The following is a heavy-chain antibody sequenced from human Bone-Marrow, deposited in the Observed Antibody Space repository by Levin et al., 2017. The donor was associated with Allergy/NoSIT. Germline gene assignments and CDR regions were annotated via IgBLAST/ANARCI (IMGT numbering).Heavy chain of an antibody. Sequence: GASVKVSCKASGGTFNSYAFTWVRQAPGQGLEWVGGIIPFFGTANYAQKFQGRVTITADESTSTVYMDLISLRSEDTGVYYCARELRYNWDSAHNWFDPWGQGTLVTVSS. V-gene: IGHV1-69*13. J-gene: IGHJ5*02. CDR3: ARELRYNWDSAHNWFDP. D-gene: IGHD1-7*01. CDR1: GGTFNSYA. CDR2: IIPFFGTA.